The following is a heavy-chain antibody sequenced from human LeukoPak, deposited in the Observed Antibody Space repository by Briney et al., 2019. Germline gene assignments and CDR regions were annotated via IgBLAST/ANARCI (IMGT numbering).Heavy chain of an antibody. J-gene: IGHJ3*02. Sequence: AGGSLRLSCAASGFTFSRYWMSWVRQAPGKGLEWVANIKQDGSEKYYVDSVKGRFTISRDNAKNSLYLQMNSLRAEDTALYYCAREMYSSGWLNAFDIWGQGTMVTVSS. D-gene: IGHD6-19*01. CDR2: IKQDGSEK. CDR1: GFTFSRYW. CDR3: AREMYSSGWLNAFDI. V-gene: IGHV3-7*03.